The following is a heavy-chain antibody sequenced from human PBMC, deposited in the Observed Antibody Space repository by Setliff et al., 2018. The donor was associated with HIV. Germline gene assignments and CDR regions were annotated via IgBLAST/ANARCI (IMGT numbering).Heavy chain of an antibody. V-gene: IGHV4-61*02. CDR2: VDTTGNT. Sequence: SETLSLTCNVSGGSISSGSYYWTWIRQPAGKGLEWIGRVDTTGNTNYNPSLNSRVTIFPDTYKNHFSLELRSVTAADSSIYYCARDVRWELSPGYLFYYYMDVWGTGTTVTVSS. CDR1: GGSISSGSYY. D-gene: IGHD3-16*02. J-gene: IGHJ6*03. CDR3: ARDVRWELSPGYLFYYYMDV.